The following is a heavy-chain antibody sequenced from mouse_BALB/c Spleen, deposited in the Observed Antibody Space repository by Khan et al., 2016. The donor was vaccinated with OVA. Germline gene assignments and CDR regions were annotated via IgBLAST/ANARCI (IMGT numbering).Heavy chain of an antibody. V-gene: IGHV1S29*02. CDR1: GYTFTDYI. CDR2: IYPNNGDT. Sequence: VQLQQSGPELVKPGASVKISCRASGYTFTDYIMDWVKQSHGKSLEWIGYIYPNNGDTGYNQKFKTKATLTVDNSSSTAFMELRSLTSEDSAGYCCARSGYGSFAYWGQGTLVTVSA. J-gene: IGHJ3*01. D-gene: IGHD1-2*01. CDR3: ARSGYGSFAY.